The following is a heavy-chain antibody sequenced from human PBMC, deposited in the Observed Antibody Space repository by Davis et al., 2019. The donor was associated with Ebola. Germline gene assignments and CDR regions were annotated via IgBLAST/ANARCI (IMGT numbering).Heavy chain of an antibody. V-gene: IGHV3-30*12. CDR1: GFTFSSYG. Sequence: GESLKISCAASGFTFSSYGMHWVRQAPGKGLEWVAVISYDGSNKYYADSVKGRFTISRDNSKNTLYLQMNSLRAEDTAVYYCAKGRCTGGVCPYYYYGVDVWGQGTTVTVSS. CDR3: AKGRCTGGVCPYYYYGVDV. J-gene: IGHJ6*02. D-gene: IGHD2-8*02. CDR2: ISYDGSNK.